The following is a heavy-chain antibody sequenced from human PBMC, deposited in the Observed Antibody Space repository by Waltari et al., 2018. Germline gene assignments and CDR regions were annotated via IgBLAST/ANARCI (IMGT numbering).Heavy chain of an antibody. D-gene: IGHD6-6*01. CDR3: ARGRIAARRRWFDP. V-gene: IGHV1-8*03. CDR1: GSTFTSHD. Sequence: QVQLVQPGAEVKKPGASVKVSFKASGSTFTSHDINWVRQATGQGLEWMGWMNPNSGNTGYAQKVQGRVTITRNTSISTAYMELSSLRSEDTAVYYCARGRIAARRRWFDPWGQGTLVTVSS. J-gene: IGHJ5*02. CDR2: MNPNSGNT.